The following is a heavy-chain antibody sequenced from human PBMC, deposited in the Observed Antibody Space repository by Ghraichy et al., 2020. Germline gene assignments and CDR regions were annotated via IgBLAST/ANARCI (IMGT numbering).Heavy chain of an antibody. J-gene: IGHJ3*01. CDR2: ISHDGSDQ. CDR1: GFSLTIYG. Sequence: GGSLRLSCATSGFSLTIYGMHWVRQAPGKGLEWLAVISHDGSDQFIADSVKGRFTISRDTSKNTVYLQVNTLRAEDTAVYFCSRDRVGGRGHHDTFDVWGQGTKVTVSS. CDR3: SRDRVGGRGHHDTFDV. V-gene: IGHV3-30*03. D-gene: IGHD2-15*01.